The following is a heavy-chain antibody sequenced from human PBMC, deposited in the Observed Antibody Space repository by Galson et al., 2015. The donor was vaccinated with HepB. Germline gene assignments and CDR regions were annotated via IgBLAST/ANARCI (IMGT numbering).Heavy chain of an antibody. V-gene: IGHV1-2*02. CDR3: AREQTRITMIKNAFDI. J-gene: IGHJ3*02. Sequence: SVKVSCKASGYTFTGYYMHWVRQAPGQGLEWMGWINPNSGGTNYAQKFQGRVTMTRDTSISTAYMELSRLRSDDTAVYYCAREQTRITMIKNAFDIWGQGTMVTVSS. CDR2: INPNSGGT. CDR1: GYTFTGYY. D-gene: IGHD3-22*01.